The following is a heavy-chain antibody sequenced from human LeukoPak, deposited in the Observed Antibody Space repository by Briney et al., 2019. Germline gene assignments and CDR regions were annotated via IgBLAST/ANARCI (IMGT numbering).Heavy chain of an antibody. Sequence: PSETLSLTCAVYGGSFSGYYWRWIRQPPGKGLDWIGEINHSGSTNYNPSLKSRVTISVDTSKNQFSLKLSSVTAADTAVYYCARGAVVVVAATTYYYYGMDVWGQGTTVTVSS. CDR2: INHSGST. CDR3: ARGAVVVVAATTYYYYGMDV. V-gene: IGHV4-34*01. D-gene: IGHD2-15*01. J-gene: IGHJ6*02. CDR1: GGSFSGYY.